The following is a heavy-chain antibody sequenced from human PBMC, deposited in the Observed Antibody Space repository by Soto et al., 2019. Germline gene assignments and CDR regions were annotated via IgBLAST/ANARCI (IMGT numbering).Heavy chain of an antibody. D-gene: IGHD4-4*01. CDR1: GYSFTSYW. J-gene: IGHJ3*02. CDR2: IYPGDSDT. Sequence: PGESLKISCKGSGYSFTSYWIGWLRQMPGKGLEWMGIIYPGDSDTRYSPSFQGQVTISADKSISTAYLQWSSLKASDTAMYYCARHSSNIATVHAFDIWGQGTMVTVSS. CDR3: ARHSSNIATVHAFDI. V-gene: IGHV5-51*01.